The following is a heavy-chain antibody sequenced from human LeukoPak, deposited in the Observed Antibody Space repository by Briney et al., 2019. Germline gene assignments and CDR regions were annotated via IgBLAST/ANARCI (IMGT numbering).Heavy chain of an antibody. CDR1: GFTFSSYW. D-gene: IGHD1-26*01. V-gene: IGHV3-7*01. Sequence: GGSLRLSCAASGFTFSSYWMSWVRQAPGKGLEWVANINQDGSEKSYVDSMKGRFTISRDNAKNSLYLQMHSLRAEDTAVYYCARESRSGSYSSYWGQGTLVTVSS. J-gene: IGHJ4*02. CDR3: ARESRSGSYSSY. CDR2: INQDGSEK.